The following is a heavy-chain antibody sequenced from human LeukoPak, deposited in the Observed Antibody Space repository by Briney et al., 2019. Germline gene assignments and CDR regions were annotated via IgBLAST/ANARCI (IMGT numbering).Heavy chain of an antibody. V-gene: IGHV1-18*01. Sequence: ASVKVSCKASGYTFNSFGISWVRQATGQGREWMGWISPYTGNTNYAQKLQDRVTMTTDTSTSTAYMEVRSLTYDDTAVYYCAREAAAYRGSDYWGQGTLVTVSS. D-gene: IGHD6-25*01. CDR3: AREAAAYRGSDY. J-gene: IGHJ4*02. CDR2: ISPYTGNT. CDR1: GYTFNSFG.